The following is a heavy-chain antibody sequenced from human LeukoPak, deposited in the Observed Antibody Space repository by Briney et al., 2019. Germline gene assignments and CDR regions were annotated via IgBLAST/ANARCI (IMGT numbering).Heavy chain of an antibody. J-gene: IGHJ4*02. Sequence: SETLSLTCTVSGDSISSSSYYWGWIRQPPGKGLEWIGYIYYSGSTNYNPSLKSRVTISVDTSKNQFSLKLSSVTAADTAVYYCARDDGLDYWGQGTLVTVSS. CDR2: IYYSGST. V-gene: IGHV4-61*05. D-gene: IGHD4-17*01. CDR1: GDSISSSSYY. CDR3: ARDDGLDY.